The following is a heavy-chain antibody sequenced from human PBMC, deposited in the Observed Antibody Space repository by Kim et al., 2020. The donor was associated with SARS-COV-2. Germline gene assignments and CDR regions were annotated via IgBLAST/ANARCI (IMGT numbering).Heavy chain of an antibody. D-gene: IGHD5-18*01. CDR2: IYYSGST. V-gene: IGHV4-30-2*01. Sequence: SETLSLTCAVSGGSISSGGYSWSWIRQPPGKGLEWIGYIYYSGSTYYNPSLKSRVTISVDRSKNQFSLKLSSVTAADTAVYYCARASYKYSPRGYFDYWGQGTLVTVSS. CDR3: ARASYKYSPRGYFDY. CDR1: GGSISSGGYS. J-gene: IGHJ4*02.